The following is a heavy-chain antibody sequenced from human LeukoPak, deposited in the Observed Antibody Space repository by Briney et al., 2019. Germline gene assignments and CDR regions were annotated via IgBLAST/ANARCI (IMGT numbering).Heavy chain of an antibody. J-gene: IGHJ4*02. CDR3: AKESTLVYYYGSGSYFDY. V-gene: IGHV3-30*18. Sequence: GGSLRLSCAASGFTFRSYGMHWVRQAPGKGLEWVAFISYDGSNKYYADSVKGRFTISRDNSKNTLYLQMNSLRAEDTAVYYCAKESTLVYYYGSGSYFDYWGQGTLVTVSS. CDR2: ISYDGSNK. CDR1: GFTFRSYG. D-gene: IGHD3-10*01.